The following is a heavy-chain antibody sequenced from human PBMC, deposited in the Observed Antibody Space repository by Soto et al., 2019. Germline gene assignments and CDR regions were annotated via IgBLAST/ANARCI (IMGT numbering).Heavy chain of an antibody. V-gene: IGHV4-34*01. Sequence: LSLTCAVYGGSFSGYYWSWLRQPPGKGLEWIGEINHSGSPNYNPSLKSRVTISVDTSKNQFSLKMTSVTAADTAVYYCATANWSHHYFDPWGQGTLVTVSS. J-gene: IGHJ5*02. CDR1: GGSFSGYY. CDR3: ATANWSHHYFDP. CDR2: INHSGSP. D-gene: IGHD1-1*01.